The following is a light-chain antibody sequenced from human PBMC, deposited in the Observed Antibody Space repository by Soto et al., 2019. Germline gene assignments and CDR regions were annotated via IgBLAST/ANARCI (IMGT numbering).Light chain of an antibody. J-gene: IGLJ3*02. CDR3: QSYDSSLSGWV. CDR2: GNS. Sequence: QSVLTQPPSVSGAPGQRVTISCTGSSSNIGAGYDVHWYQQLPGTAPKLLIYGNSNRPSGVPDRFSGSKSGTSASLAITGLRAEDEADYYCQSYDSSLSGWVFGGATKVTVL. CDR1: SSNIGAGYD. V-gene: IGLV1-40*01.